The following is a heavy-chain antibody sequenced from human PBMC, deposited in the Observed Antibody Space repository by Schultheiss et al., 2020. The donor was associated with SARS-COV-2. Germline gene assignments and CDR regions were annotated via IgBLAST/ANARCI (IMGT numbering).Heavy chain of an antibody. Sequence: GGSLRLSCSASGFTFSSYAMHWVRQAPGKGLEYVSAISSNGGSTYYADSVKGRFTISRDNSKNTLYLQMSSLRAEDTAVYYCASTRDTYYYGSGSPLNFWGQGTLVTVSS. J-gene: IGHJ4*02. D-gene: IGHD3-10*01. V-gene: IGHV3-64D*06. CDR2: ISSNGGST. CDR1: GFTFSSYA. CDR3: ASTRDTYYYGSGSPLNF.